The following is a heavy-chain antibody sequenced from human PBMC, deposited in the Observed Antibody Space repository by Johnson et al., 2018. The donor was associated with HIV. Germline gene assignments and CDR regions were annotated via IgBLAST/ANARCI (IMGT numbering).Heavy chain of an antibody. V-gene: IGHV3-20*04. CDR1: GFTFDDYA. D-gene: IGHD3/OR15-3a*01. CDR3: AKDKFMFVDNPVEAFDV. J-gene: IGHJ3*01. Sequence: VQLVESGGGVVRPGGSLRLSCAASGFTFDDYAMSWVRQAPGKGLEWVSGINWNGGSTGYADSVKGRFTISRDNSNNTLYLHMNSLRPDDTGVDYCAKDKFMFVDNPVEAFDVWGQGTMVTFSS. CDR2: INWNGGST.